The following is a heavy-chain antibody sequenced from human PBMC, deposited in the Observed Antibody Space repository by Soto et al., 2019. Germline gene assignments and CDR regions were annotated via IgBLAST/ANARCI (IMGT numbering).Heavy chain of an antibody. J-gene: IGHJ4*02. D-gene: IGHD2-15*01. CDR2: INSDGSST. CDR1: GFTFSNYW. V-gene: IGHV3-74*01. Sequence: DVQLVESGGGLVQPGGSLRLSCAASGFTFSNYWMHWVRQAPGKGLVWVSRINSDGSSTTYADSVKGRFIISRDNAKNTRYLQMDSLRAEDTALYYCARISYGGSSAADYWGQGTLGTVSS. CDR3: ARISYGGSSAADY.